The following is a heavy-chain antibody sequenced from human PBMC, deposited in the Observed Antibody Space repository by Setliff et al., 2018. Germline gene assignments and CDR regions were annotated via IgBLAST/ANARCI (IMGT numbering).Heavy chain of an antibody. D-gene: IGHD6-25*01. CDR1: GGTFSSYA. Sequence: ASVKVSCKASGGTFSSYAISWVRQAPGQGLEWMGRIIPLFETTNYVEKFQGRVTSTADKATSTAYMELRRLTSEDTAVYYCARDPWQGLTTFTSAEYFQHWGQGTLVTVSS. CDR2: IIPLFETT. CDR3: ARDPWQGLTTFTSAEYFQH. J-gene: IGHJ1*01. V-gene: IGHV1-69*06.